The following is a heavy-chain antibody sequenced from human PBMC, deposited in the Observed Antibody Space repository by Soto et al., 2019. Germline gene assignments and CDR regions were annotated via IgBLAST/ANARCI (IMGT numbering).Heavy chain of an antibody. CDR1: GGSISSGGYY. CDR2: IYYSGST. V-gene: IGHV4-31*03. CDR3: ARERQTASAVWFGP. J-gene: IGHJ5*02. Sequence: PSETLSLTCTVSGGSISSGGYYWSWIRQHPGKGLEWIGYIYYSGSTYYNPSLKSRVTISVDTSKNQFSLKLSSVTAADTAVYYCARERQTASAVWFGPWGQGTLVTVSS.